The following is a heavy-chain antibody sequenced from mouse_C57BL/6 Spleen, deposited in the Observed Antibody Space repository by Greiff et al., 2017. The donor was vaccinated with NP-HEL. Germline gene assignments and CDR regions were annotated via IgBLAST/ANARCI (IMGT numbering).Heavy chain of an antibody. CDR1: GYTFTSYW. CDR3: AREHRGPSYYAMVY. V-gene: IGHV1-7*01. Sequence: VQLQQSGAELAKPGASVKLSCKASGYTFTSYWMHWVKQRPGQGLEWIGYINPSSGYTKYNQKFKDKATLTADNSSSTAYMQLSSLTYEDSAVYYCAREHRGPSYYAMVYRGQGTSVTVSS. J-gene: IGHJ4*01. CDR2: INPSSGYT.